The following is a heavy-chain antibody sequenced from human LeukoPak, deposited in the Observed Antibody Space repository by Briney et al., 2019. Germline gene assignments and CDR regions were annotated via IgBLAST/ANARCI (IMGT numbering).Heavy chain of an antibody. D-gene: IGHD1-1*01. CDR2: IGTASDT. J-gene: IGHJ6*03. CDR3: ARGPPRGKYYYMDV. CDR1: GFTFSSFD. V-gene: IGHV3-13*01. Sequence: GGSLRFSCAASGFTFSSFDMHWVRQPTEQGLEWASTIGTASDTYYPGSVEGRFTLSRDNAKNSLYLQMNSLTAGDTAVYYCARGPPRGKYYYMDVWGKGTTVTVSS.